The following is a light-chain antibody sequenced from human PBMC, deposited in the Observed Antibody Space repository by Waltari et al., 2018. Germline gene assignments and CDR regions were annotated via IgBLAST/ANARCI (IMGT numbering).Light chain of an antibody. CDR3: QQRSNWPPVT. J-gene: IGKJ5*01. CDR2: DAS. CDR1: QDVSTS. V-gene: IGKV3-11*01. Sequence: EIVFTQSPATLSLSPGERATLSCKASQDVSTSLTWYQQKPGQAPRLLIFDASNRATGIPARFSGSGSGTDFTLTINSLEPEDFAVYYCQQRSNWPPVTFGQGTRLEIK.